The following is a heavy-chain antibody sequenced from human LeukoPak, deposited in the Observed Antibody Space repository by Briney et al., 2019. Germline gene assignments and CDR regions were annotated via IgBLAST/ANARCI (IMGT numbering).Heavy chain of an antibody. J-gene: IGHJ4*02. D-gene: IGHD3-22*01. V-gene: IGHV1-18*01. CDR2: ISTYNGNT. CDR3: ARDFTQNYFDTSGYPGDY. CDR1: GYTFTSHG. Sequence: ASVKVSCKASGYTFTSHGISWVRQAPGQGLEWMGWISTYNGNTNYAQKLQGRVSMTTDTSTSTAYMDLRSLRSDDTAVYYCARDFTQNYFDTSGYPGDYWGQGTLVTVSS.